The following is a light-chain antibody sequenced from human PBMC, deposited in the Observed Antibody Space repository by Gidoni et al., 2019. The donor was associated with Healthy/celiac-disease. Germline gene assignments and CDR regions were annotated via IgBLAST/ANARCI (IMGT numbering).Light chain of an antibody. J-gene: IGKJ1*01. V-gene: IGKV3D-20*01. Sequence: EIVLTQSPATLSLSPGERATLSCGASQSVSSSDLAWYQQKPGLAPRLLIYDASSRATGIPDRFSGSGSGTDFTLTISRLEPEDFAVYYCQQYGSSWTFGQGTKVEIK. CDR1: QSVSSSD. CDR3: QQYGSSWT. CDR2: DAS.